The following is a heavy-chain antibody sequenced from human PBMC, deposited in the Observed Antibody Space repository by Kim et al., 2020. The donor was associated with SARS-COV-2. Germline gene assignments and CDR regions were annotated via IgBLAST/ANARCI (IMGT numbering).Heavy chain of an antibody. V-gene: IGHV1-18*01. J-gene: IGHJ5*02. CDR3: ARDPYNWNFDWFDP. D-gene: IGHD1-7*01. Sequence: AQKLQGRVTMTPDTSTSTAYMELRSLRSDDTAVYYCARDPYNWNFDWFDPWGQGTLVTVSS.